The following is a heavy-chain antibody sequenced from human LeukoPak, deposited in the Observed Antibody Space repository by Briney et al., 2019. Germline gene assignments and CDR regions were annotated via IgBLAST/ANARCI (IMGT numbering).Heavy chain of an antibody. D-gene: IGHD4-23*01. CDR1: GYTFTSYG. CDR2: ISAYNGNT. Sequence: GASVKVSCKASGYTFTSYGISWVRQAPGQGLEWMGWISAYNGNTNYAQKLQGRVTMTTDTSTSTAYMELRSLRSDDTAVYYCARVDPYDYGGNSYFDYWGQGTLVTVSS. V-gene: IGHV1-18*01. J-gene: IGHJ4*02. CDR3: ARVDPYDYGGNSYFDY.